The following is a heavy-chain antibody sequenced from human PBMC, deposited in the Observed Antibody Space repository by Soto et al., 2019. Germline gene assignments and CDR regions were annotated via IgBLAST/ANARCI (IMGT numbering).Heavy chain of an antibody. V-gene: IGHV1-18*01. CDR3: ARGDYSFQYSTNA. CDR2: ISADNGNT. Sequence: ASVKVSCKASGYTFTSYGIHWVRQAPGQGLEWMGWISADNGNTNYAQKLQGRVTMTTDTSSSTAYMELSSLRSDDTAVYYCARGDYSFQYSTNAWGKGPTVTVSS. CDR1: GYTFTSYG. D-gene: IGHD2-15*01. J-gene: IGHJ6*04.